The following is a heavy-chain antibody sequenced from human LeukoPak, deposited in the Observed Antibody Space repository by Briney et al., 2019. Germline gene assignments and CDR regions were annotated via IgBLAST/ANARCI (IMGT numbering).Heavy chain of an antibody. CDR2: ISCSSIT. Sequence: GGSLRLSCAASGFTFSGYYMNWVRQAPGMGLEWVSSISCSSITYYADSVKGRFTISRDNAKNSLYLQMNSLRAGDTAVYYCARGDGMDVWGKGTTVTVSS. CDR3: ARGDGMDV. CDR1: GFTFSGYY. D-gene: IGHD5-24*01. V-gene: IGHV3-69-1*01. J-gene: IGHJ6*04.